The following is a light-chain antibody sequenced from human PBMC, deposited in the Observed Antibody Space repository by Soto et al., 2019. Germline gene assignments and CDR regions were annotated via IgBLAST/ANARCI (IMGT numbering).Light chain of an antibody. V-gene: IGKV3-15*01. Sequence: EIVITQSPCTLSVSPGERATLSCRASHGISSNLAWYQQKPGQAPRLLIYGASTRATGIPARFSGSGSGTEFTLTISSRQSEDFAVYYCQQYNNWPPSTFGQGTRLEIK. CDR1: HGISSN. J-gene: IGKJ5*01. CDR3: QQYNNWPPST. CDR2: GAS.